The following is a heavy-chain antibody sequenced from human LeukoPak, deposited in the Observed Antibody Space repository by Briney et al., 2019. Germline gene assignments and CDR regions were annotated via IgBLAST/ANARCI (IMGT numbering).Heavy chain of an antibody. CDR3: ARDGGWPGYFDI. CDR2: IFSGGNT. Sequence: GGSLRLSCVASGFXVSNHHMSWVRQTPGKGLEWVSVIFSGGNTYYTDSVKGRFTISRDNSKNTLYLQVNRLRAEDTAVYYCARDGGWPGYFDIWGQGTMVTVSS. V-gene: IGHV3-53*01. J-gene: IGHJ3*02. CDR1: GFXVSNHH. D-gene: IGHD3-16*01.